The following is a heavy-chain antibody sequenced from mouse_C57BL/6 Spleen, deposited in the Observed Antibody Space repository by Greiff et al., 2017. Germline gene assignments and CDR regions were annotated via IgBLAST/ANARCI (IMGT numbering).Heavy chain of an antibody. CDR3: ARDRITTVVATPYYAMGY. Sequence: VQLKESGGGLVKPGGSLKLSCAASGFTFSSYAMSWVRQTPEKRLEWVATISDGGSYTYYPDNVKGRFTISRDNAKNNLYLQRSHLKSQDTAMYYCARDRITTVVATPYYAMGYWGQGTSVTVSS. CDR2: ISDGGSYT. CDR1: GFTFSSYA. D-gene: IGHD1-1*01. J-gene: IGHJ4*01. V-gene: IGHV5-4*01.